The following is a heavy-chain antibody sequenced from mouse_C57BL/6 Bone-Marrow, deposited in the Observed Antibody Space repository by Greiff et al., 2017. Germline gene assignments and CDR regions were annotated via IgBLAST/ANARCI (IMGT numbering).Heavy chain of an antibody. Sequence: DVKLQESEGGLVQPGSSMKFSCTASGFTFSDYYMAWVRQVPEKGLEWVANINYDGSSTYYLDSLKSRFIISRANAKNILYLQMSSLKSEDTSTYYSARDDDCLAMDYWGQGTSVTVSS. CDR2: INYDGSST. CDR1: GFTFSDYY. J-gene: IGHJ4*01. D-gene: IGHD2-4*01. V-gene: IGHV5-16*01. CDR3: ARDDDCLAMDY.